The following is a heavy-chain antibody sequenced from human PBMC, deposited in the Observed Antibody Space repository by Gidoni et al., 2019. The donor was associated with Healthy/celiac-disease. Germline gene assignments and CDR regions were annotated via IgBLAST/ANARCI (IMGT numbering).Heavy chain of an antibody. J-gene: IGHJ4*02. CDR3: ASTDTAMSPVDY. Sequence: EVQLVESGGGWVQPGGSLRLSWAASGFTFSSYSMNWVRQAPGKGLEWVSYISSSSSTIYYADPVKGRFPISRDNAKNSLYLQMNSLRDEDTAVYYCASTDTAMSPVDYWGQGTLVTVSS. CDR2: ISSSSSTI. D-gene: IGHD5-18*01. CDR1: GFTFSSYS. V-gene: IGHV3-48*02.